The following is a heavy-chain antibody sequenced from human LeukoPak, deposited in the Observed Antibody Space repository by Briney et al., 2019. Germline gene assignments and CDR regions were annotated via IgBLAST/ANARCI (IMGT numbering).Heavy chain of an antibody. Sequence: ASVKDSRKASVYTFTSYYMHWVRQTPGQGLEWMGLINPSGGSTSYAQKFQGRVTMTRDTSTSTVYMELSSLRSEDTAVYYCARGEGNIGVVVAASLFDYWGQGTLVTVSS. D-gene: IGHD2-15*01. V-gene: IGHV1-46*01. CDR1: VYTFTSYY. CDR3: ARGEGNIGVVVAASLFDY. CDR2: INPSGGST. J-gene: IGHJ4*02.